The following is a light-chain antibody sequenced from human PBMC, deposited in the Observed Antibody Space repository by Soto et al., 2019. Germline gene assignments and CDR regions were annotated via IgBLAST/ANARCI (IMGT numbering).Light chain of an antibody. CDR2: GAS. J-gene: IGKJ1*01. Sequence: DIVLTQSPGTLSLSPGERATLSCRASQSVSSSSLAWYQQKPGQAPRLLIYGASSRATGIPDRFSGSGSGTDFTLTISRLEPEDFAVYYCQQYGNSPWTFGQGTKVEI. V-gene: IGKV3-20*01. CDR3: QQYGNSPWT. CDR1: QSVSSSS.